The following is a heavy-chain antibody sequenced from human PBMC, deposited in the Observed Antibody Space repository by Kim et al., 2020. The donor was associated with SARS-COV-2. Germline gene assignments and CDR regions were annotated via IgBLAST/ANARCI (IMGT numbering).Heavy chain of an antibody. CDR1: GYTFTNYA. V-gene: IGHV1-3*01. D-gene: IGHD3-16*01. Sequence: ASVKVSCKASGYTFTNYAIHWLRQAPGQSLEWMGWVNGVNGYTKSAHKFQGRVSITRDTSANTASVELSSLTSEDTAVYYCARGHTYTADYWGQGTLVTV. CDR3: ARGHTYTADY. J-gene: IGHJ4*02. CDR2: VNGVNGYT.